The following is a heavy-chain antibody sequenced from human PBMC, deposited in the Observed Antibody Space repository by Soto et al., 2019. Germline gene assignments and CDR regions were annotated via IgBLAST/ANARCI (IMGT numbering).Heavy chain of an antibody. D-gene: IGHD6-19*01. CDR3: VGGMAGQWLVPIYFDY. CDR1: GFTFRSYS. CDR2: ISKSSSTI. V-gene: IGHV3-48*02. Sequence: EVQLVESGGGLVQPGGSLRLSCAASGFTFRSYSMNWVRQAPGKGLEWVSYISKSSSTIYYADSVKGRFTMSRDNAKNSLYLQMNSLRDEDTAVYYCVGGMAGQWLVPIYFDYWGQGILVTVSS. J-gene: IGHJ4*02.